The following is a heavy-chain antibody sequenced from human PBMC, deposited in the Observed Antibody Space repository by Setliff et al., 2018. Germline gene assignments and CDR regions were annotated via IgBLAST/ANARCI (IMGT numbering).Heavy chain of an antibody. CDR1: GASIRNFY. CDR3: ARSYHLVLTNWFDA. V-gene: IGHV4-59*12. CDR2: VHFTGST. J-gene: IGHJ5*02. Sequence: SETLSLTCNVFGASIRNFYWTWIRQPPGKGLEWIGYVHFTGSTNYNPSLKSRVTISLDTSKNQFSLKLTSVTAADTAVYYCARSYHLVLTNWFDAWGQGIRVTVSS. D-gene: IGHD1-26*01.